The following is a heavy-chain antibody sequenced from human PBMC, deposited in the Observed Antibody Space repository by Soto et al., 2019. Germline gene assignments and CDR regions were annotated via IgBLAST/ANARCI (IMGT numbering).Heavy chain of an antibody. CDR1: GGSISSGY. CDR2: ISNTGTT. V-gene: IGHV4-59*01. CDR3: ARGTRSNSGYEPDWFFDP. J-gene: IGHJ2*01. Sequence: QVQLKESGPGLLKPSETLSLTCTVSGGSISSGYWSWLRQSPGEGLEWIGHISNTGTTNYSPSLKGGGFISVDKSKTEISLRVRSVNAAHTGVYYCARGTRSNSGYEPDWFFDPWGRGTLVTVPS. D-gene: IGHD5-12*01.